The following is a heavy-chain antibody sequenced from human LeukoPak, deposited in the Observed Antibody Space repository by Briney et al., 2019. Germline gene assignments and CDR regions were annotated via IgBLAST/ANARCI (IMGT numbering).Heavy chain of an antibody. CDR1: GFTVSSNY. V-gene: IGHV3-23*01. CDR2: ISGSGGST. Sequence: PGGSLRLSCAASGFTVSSNYMSWVRQAPGKGLEWVSAISGSGGSTYYADSVKGRFTISRDNSKSTLYLQMNSLRAEDTAVYYCAKDLRDTAMVIIDYWGQGTLVTVSS. J-gene: IGHJ4*02. CDR3: AKDLRDTAMVIIDY. D-gene: IGHD5-18*01.